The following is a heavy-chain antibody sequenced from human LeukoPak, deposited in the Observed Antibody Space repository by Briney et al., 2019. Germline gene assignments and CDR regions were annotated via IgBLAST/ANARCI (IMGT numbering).Heavy chain of an antibody. CDR1: GYTFTYRY. CDR2: ITPFNGNT. D-gene: IGHD6-13*01. Sequence: ASVKVSCKASGYTFTYRYLHWVRQAPGQALEWMGWITPFNGNTNYAQKFQDRVTITRDRSMSTAYMELSSLRSEDTAVYYCARVSDNSSWDHTLDYWGQGTLVTVSS. J-gene: IGHJ4*02. V-gene: IGHV1-45*02. CDR3: ARVSDNSSWDHTLDY.